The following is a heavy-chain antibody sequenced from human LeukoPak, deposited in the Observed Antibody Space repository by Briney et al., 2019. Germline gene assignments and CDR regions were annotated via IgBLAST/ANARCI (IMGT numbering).Heavy chain of an antibody. Sequence: GGSLRLSCAASGFTFSSHFMNGVRQAPGRVVGWVSSISSSGSSVLYADSLKGRFAISRDNAKNSLYLQMNSLRPEDTAVYYCARERYSRSSHDALDLWGQGTMVTVSS. CDR1: GFTFSSHF. V-gene: IGHV3-21*01. J-gene: IGHJ3*01. D-gene: IGHD6-6*01. CDR3: ARERYSRSSHDALDL. CDR2: ISSSGSSV.